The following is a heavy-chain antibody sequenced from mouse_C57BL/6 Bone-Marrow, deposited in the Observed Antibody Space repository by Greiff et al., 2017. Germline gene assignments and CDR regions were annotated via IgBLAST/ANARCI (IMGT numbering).Heavy chain of an antibody. Sequence: DVQLQESGGGLVQPKGSLKLSCAASGFTFNTYAMHWVRQAPGKGLEWVARIRSKSSNYATYYADSVKDRFTISRDDSQSMLYLQMNNLKTEDTAMYYGVRGGIPLITTVVAPMLDAMDYWGQGTSVTVSS. V-gene: IGHV10-3*01. CDR2: IRSKSSNYAT. J-gene: IGHJ4*01. CDR1: GFTFNTYA. CDR3: VRGGIPLITTVVAPMLDAMDY. D-gene: IGHD1-1*01.